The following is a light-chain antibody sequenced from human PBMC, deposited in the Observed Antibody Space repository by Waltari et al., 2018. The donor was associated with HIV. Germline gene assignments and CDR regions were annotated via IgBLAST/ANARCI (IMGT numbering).Light chain of an antibody. CDR1: SSDIGSYNL. Sequence: QSALTQPASVSGSPGQSITFSCTGTSSDIGSYNLVSWYQQHPGKAPRLMIDEVTKRPSGVSYRLSGSKSVNTASLTISGLQAEDEADYYCCSFAGSTSWVFGGGTKLTVL. V-gene: IGLV2-23*02. CDR2: EVT. CDR3: CSFAGSTSWV. J-gene: IGLJ3*02.